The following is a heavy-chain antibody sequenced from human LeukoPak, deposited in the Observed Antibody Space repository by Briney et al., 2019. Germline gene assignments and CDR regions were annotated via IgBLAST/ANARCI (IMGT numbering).Heavy chain of an antibody. D-gene: IGHD5-18*01. J-gene: IGHJ6*02. CDR1: GGSISSGGYY. Sequence: PSQTLSLTCTVSGGSISSGGYYWSWIRQHPGKGLEWIGYIYYSGSTYYNPSLKSRVTISVDTSKNQFSLKLSSVTAADTAVYYCARESPHTAMVTNGDYYYYYGMDVWGQGTTVTVSS. V-gene: IGHV4-31*03. CDR2: IYYSGST. CDR3: ARESPHTAMVTNGDYYYYYGMDV.